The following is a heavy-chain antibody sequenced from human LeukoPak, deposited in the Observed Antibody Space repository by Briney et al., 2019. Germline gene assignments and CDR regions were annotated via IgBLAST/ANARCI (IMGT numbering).Heavy chain of an antibody. CDR2: INHSGST. J-gene: IGHJ4*02. CDR3: ARRNFYQKRNYDILTGAFDY. D-gene: IGHD3-9*01. V-gene: IGHV4-39*07. Sequence: PSETLSLTCTVSGGSISSSSYYWSWIRQPPGKGLEWIGEINHSGSTNYNPSLKSRVTISVDTSKNQFSPKLSSVTAADTAVYYCARRNFYQKRNYDILTGAFDYWGQGTLVTVSS. CDR1: GGSISSSSYY.